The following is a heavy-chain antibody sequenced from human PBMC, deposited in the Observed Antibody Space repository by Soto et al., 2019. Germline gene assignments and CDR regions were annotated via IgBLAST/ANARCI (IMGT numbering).Heavy chain of an antibody. CDR2: IYYSGGT. Sequence: QVQLQESGPGLVKPSQTLSLTCTVSGGSISSAGYYWSWIRQHPGKGLEWIGYIYYSGGTYYNPSLKSRVTISVDTSKNQFSLKLGSVTAADTAVYYCAREEGGGYDHRWFDPWGQGTLVTVSS. CDR1: GGSISSAGYY. CDR3: AREEGGGYDHRWFDP. J-gene: IGHJ5*02. V-gene: IGHV4-31*03. D-gene: IGHD5-12*01.